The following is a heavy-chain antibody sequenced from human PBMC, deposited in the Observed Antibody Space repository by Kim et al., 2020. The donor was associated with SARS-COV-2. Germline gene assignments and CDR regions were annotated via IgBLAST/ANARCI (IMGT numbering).Heavy chain of an antibody. CDR3: VSGGNLRSYDV. CDR2: ISTNGGST. Sequence: GGSLRLSCVASGFTFSSYAMHWVRQAPGKGLEYVSAISTNGGSTYYANSVKGRFTISRDNSKNTLYLQMGSLSAEDMAVYYCVSGGNLRSYDVWGKGTTVPVSS. V-gene: IGHV3-64*01. D-gene: IGHD1-26*01. CDR1: GFTFSSYA. J-gene: IGHJ6*04.